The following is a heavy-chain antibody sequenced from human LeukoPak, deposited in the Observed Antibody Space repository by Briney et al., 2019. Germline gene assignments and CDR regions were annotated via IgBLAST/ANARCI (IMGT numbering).Heavy chain of an antibody. V-gene: IGHV5-51*01. J-gene: IGHJ4*02. Sequence: GESLKISCRGSGYSFTTYWIGWVRQMPGKGLEWMGIIYPGDSDTRYTPSFQGQVTMSADKSTNTAYLQWSSLRASDTATYYCARRQGCSSSSCPPDYWGQGTLVTVSP. CDR3: ARRQGCSSSSCPPDY. CDR2: IYPGDSDT. CDR1: GYSFTTYW. D-gene: IGHD2-2*01.